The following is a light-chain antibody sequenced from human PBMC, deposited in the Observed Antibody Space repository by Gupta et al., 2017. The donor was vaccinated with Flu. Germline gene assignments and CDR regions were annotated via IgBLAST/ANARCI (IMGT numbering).Light chain of an antibody. CDR3: SSYTSSNSLE. Sequence: QSALTQPASVSGSPGQSITISCTGTSSDVGGYNYVSWYKHHPGKAPKLMIYEVINRPSGVSNRFSGSKSGNTASLTISGLQAEDEADYYCSSYTSSNSLEFGGGTKLTVL. V-gene: IGLV2-14*01. CDR1: SSDVGGYNY. CDR2: EVI. J-gene: IGLJ3*02.